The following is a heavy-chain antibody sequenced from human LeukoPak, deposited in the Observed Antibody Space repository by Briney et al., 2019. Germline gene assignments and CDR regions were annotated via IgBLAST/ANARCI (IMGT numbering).Heavy chain of an antibody. CDR1: GGSFSVYY. Sequence: SETLSLTCAVYGGSFSVYYWSWIRQPQGKGLEWIGEINHSGSTNYNPSLKSRVTISVDTSKNQFSLKLSPVTAADTAVYYCARWPAAAGTDYWGQGTLVTVSS. D-gene: IGHD6-13*01. V-gene: IGHV4-34*01. J-gene: IGHJ4*02. CDR3: ARWPAAAGTDY. CDR2: INHSGST.